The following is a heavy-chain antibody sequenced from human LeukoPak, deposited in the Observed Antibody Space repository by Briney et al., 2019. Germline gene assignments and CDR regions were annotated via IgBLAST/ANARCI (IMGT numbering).Heavy chain of an antibody. D-gene: IGHD1-1*01. CDR1: GGSISSSF. V-gene: IGHV4-59*08. CDR3: ARLSELYAVDI. Sequence: NSSETLSLTCTVSGGSISSSFWSLIRQPPGKGLECIAYIFYTGTTNYNPSLRSRVSMSVDTSRNQFSLKLSSVTAADTAMYYCARLSELYAVDIWGQGTLVTVSS. CDR2: IFYTGTT. J-gene: IGHJ3*02.